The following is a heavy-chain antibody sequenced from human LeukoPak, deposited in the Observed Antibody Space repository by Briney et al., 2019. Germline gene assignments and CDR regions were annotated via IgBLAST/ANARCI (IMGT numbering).Heavy chain of an antibody. Sequence: ASVKVSCKVSGYTLTELSMHWVRQAPGKGLEWMGGFDPEDGETIYAQKFQGRVTMTEGTSTDTAYMELSSLRSEDTAVYYCATGPGSIAYQFDYWGQGTLVTVSS. CDR2: FDPEDGET. V-gene: IGHV1-24*01. D-gene: IGHD1-14*01. CDR1: GYTLTELS. CDR3: ATGPGSIAYQFDY. J-gene: IGHJ4*02.